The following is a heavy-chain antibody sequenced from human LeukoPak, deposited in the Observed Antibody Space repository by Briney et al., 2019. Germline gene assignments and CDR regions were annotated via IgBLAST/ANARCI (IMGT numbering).Heavy chain of an antibody. CDR3: ASYSSSSGGLDY. J-gene: IGHJ4*02. V-gene: IGHV3-7*01. D-gene: IGHD6-6*01. CDR2: IKQDGSAK. CDR1: GLTFNTYW. Sequence: PAETLCLSCTASGLTFNTYWLNWVRQPPGKGLEWVANIKQDGSAKYYVDSVKGRFTITRDNANNSLHLQMNSLRAEDTAVYYCASYSSSSGGLDYWGQGTLVTVSS.